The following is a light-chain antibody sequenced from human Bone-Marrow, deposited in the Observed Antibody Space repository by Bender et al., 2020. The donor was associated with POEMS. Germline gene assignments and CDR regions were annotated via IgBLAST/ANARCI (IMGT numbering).Light chain of an antibody. V-gene: IGLV2-23*02. CDR1: SSDIGSYNL. CDR2: DVT. Sequence: QSALTQPPSASGSPGQSVTISCTGTSSDIGSYNLVSWYQQHPGKAPKVIIYDVTKRPSGVSYRFSGSKSGNTASLTISGLQADDEADYYCCSYERSAAFVFGTGTTVTVL. J-gene: IGLJ1*01. CDR3: CSYERSAAFV.